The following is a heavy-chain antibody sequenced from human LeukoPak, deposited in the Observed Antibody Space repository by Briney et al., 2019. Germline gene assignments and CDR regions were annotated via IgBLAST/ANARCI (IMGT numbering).Heavy chain of an antibody. Sequence: SGTLSLTCTVSGGSISSGSYYWSWIRQPAGKGLEWIERIYTTGSTNYNPSLKSRVTISLETSKNQFSLKLSSVTAADTAVYHCARGNSIPAAGNAGFDPWGQGTLVTVSS. CDR1: GGSISSGSYY. V-gene: IGHV4-61*02. J-gene: IGHJ5*02. CDR3: ARGNSIPAAGNAGFDP. D-gene: IGHD6-13*01. CDR2: IYTTGST.